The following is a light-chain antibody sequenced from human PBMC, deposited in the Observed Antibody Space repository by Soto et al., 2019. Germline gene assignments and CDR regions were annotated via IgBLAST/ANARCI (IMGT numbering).Light chain of an antibody. Sequence: DIQMTQSRSTLSASVGDIVTIICRASQDVGKWLAWYQQKPGKAPTLMIHGASSLQSGVPPRYSGSGYGTDCTLTISSLQPEDVATYYCQQANSFPITFGQGTRLEI. V-gene: IGKV1-12*01. CDR2: GAS. J-gene: IGKJ5*01. CDR1: QDVGKW. CDR3: QQANSFPIT.